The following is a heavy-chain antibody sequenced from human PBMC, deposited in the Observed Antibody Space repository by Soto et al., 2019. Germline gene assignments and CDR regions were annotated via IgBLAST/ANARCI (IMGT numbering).Heavy chain of an antibody. CDR3: IRGGSPYYYDY. V-gene: IGHV3-73*01. CDR1: GFIFSGSA. CDR2: ILSKAGNYAT. J-gene: IGHJ4*02. Sequence: EVQLVESGGGLVQPGGSLKLSCAASGFIFSGSAVQWVRQASGKGLEWVGRILSKAGNYATAYPASMKGRFTSSRDDSENTAFLQMNSLKTEDTAVYYCIRGGSPYYYDYWGQGTLVAVSS.